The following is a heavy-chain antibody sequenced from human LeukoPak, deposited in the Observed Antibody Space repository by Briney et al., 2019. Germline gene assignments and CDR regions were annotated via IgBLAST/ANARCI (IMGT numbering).Heavy chain of an antibody. D-gene: IGHD3-10*01. CDR2: IIPIFGTA. J-gene: IGHJ6*03. CDR1: GYTFTMYY. CDR3: ARVPWVGYYYYYMDV. V-gene: IGHV1-69*05. Sequence: GASVKVSCKASGYTFTMYYIHWVRQAPGQGLEWMGGIIPIFGTANYAQKFQGRVTITTDESTSTAYMELSSLRSEDTAVYYCARVPWVGYYYYYMDVWGKGTTVTVSS.